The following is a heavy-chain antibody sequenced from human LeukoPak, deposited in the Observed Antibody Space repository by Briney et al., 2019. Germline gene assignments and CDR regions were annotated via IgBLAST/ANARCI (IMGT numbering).Heavy chain of an antibody. CDR2: IKKDETEI. CDR3: ATLNWDDGEVSGFDH. J-gene: IGHJ5*02. Sequence: GGSLRLSCTASGFSLRNTWMCWVRQAPGKGLEWVANIKKDETEIYYADSVKGRFTISRDNAKRSLYLQMNVLRAADTAVYYCATLNWDDGEVSGFDHWGRGIMVTVSS. CDR1: GFSLRNTW. D-gene: IGHD1-26*01. V-gene: IGHV3-7*01.